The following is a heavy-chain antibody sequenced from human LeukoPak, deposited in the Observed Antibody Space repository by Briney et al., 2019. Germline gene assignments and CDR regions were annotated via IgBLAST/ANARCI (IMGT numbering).Heavy chain of an antibody. CDR2: IYYSGST. CDR3: ARENYDFWSGYYGARGNFDY. CDR1: GGSISSYY. J-gene: IGHJ4*02. Sequence: SETLSLTCTVSGGSISSYYWSWIRQPPGKGLEWIGYIYYSGSTNYNPSLKSRVTISVDTSKSQFSLKLSSVTAADTAVYYCARENYDFWSGYYGARGNFDYWGQGTLVTVSS. D-gene: IGHD3-3*01. V-gene: IGHV4-59*01.